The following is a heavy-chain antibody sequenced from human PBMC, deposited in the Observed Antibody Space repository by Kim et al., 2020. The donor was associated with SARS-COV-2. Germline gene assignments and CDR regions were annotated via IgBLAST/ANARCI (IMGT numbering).Heavy chain of an antibody. CDR3: VKDSTYSSGWYPLGY. J-gene: IGHJ4*02. D-gene: IGHD6-19*01. V-gene: IGHV3-30*02. Sequence: DAMKVRFTISRDDPKNTVYLQINSLRDDDTAVYYCVKDSTYSSGWYPLGYWGQGTLVTVSS.